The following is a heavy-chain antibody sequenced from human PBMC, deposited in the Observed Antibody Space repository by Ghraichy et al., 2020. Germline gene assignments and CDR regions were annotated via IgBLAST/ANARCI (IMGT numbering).Heavy chain of an antibody. J-gene: IGHJ4*02. V-gene: IGHV3-11*04. CDR2: INNGGSTI. CDR3: ATYYYGSGSHY. D-gene: IGHD3-10*01. CDR1: GFTFSNYY. Sequence: GESLNISCAASGFTFSNYYMSWIRQAPGKGLEWVSYINNGGSTIYYADSVKGRFTISRDNAKNSLYLQMNSLRAEDTAVYYCATYYYGSGSHYWGQGTLVTVSS.